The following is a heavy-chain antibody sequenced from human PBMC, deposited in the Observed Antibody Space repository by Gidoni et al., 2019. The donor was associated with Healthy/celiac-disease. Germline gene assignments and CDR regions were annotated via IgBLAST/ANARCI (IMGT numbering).Heavy chain of an antibody. D-gene: IGHD6-13*01. Sequence: QVQLVESGGGVVQPGRSLRLPCAASGFTFSRYAMHWVRQAPGKGLEWVAVISYDGSNKYYADSVKGRFTISRDNSKNTLYLQMNSLRAEDTAVYYCARGKAAADQIDYWGQGTLVTVSS. J-gene: IGHJ4*02. CDR3: ARGKAAADQIDY. V-gene: IGHV3-30-3*01. CDR2: ISYDGSNK. CDR1: GFTFSRYA.